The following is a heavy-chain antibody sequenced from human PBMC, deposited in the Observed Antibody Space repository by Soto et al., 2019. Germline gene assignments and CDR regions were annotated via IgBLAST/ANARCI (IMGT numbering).Heavy chain of an antibody. CDR1: GFSFSTYG. CDR3: ARPRRSGDYVWSFDL. D-gene: IGHD4-17*01. CDR2: IWYDGSNK. V-gene: IGHV3-33*01. J-gene: IGHJ2*01. Sequence: QVQLVESGGGVVQPGRSLRLSCAASGFSFSTYGMHWVRQAPGKGLEWVAVIWYDGSNKYYADSAKGRFTISRDNSKNTLYLQMNSLRAEGTALYYCARPRRSGDYVWSFDLWGRGTLVTVSS.